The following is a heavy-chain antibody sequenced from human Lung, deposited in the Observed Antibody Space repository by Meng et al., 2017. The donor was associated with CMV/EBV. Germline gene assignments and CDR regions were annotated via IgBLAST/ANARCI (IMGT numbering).Heavy chain of an antibody. CDR3: ARDFATGPRGDYFDY. J-gene: IGHJ4*02. Sequence: LSCTVSGGSISSYYWSWIRQSPGKGLDWIGFMNYRGSSNYNPSLKSRVTISVDTSKNQFSLKLTSVTAADTAVYYCARDFATGPRGDYFDYWGQGXLVTVSS. D-gene: IGHD3-16*01. CDR2: MNYRGSS. CDR1: GGSISSYY. V-gene: IGHV4-59*13.